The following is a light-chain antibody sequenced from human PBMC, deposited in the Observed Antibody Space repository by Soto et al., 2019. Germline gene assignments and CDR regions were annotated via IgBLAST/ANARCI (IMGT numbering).Light chain of an antibody. V-gene: IGKV1-5*03. CDR2: KAS. CDR3: QQYYRPAWT. Sequence: DIPMTQSPSTLSASVGDRVTITCRASQTINSWLAWYQQKPGRAPKLLISKASNLESGVPLRFSGSGSGTEFSLTIRSLQPDDFATYFCQQYYRPAWTFGQGTKVEMK. J-gene: IGKJ1*01. CDR1: QTINSW.